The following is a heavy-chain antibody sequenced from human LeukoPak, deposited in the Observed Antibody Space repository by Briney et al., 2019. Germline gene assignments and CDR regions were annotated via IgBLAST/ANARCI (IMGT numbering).Heavy chain of an antibody. Sequence: SETLSLTCTVSGYSISTGYYWDWIRQPPGKGLEWIGTFYHGGSTYYNPSLKSRVTISVDTSKNQLSLKLSSVTAADTAVYYCARGYCSGGSCYSYYYYNYMDVWGKGTTVTVSS. CDR3: ARGYCSGGSCYSYYYYNYMDV. D-gene: IGHD2-15*01. CDR2: FYHGGST. V-gene: IGHV4-38-2*02. J-gene: IGHJ6*03. CDR1: GYSISTGYY.